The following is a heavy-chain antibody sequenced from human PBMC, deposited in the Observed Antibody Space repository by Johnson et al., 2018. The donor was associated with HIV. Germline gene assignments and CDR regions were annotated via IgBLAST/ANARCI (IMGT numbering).Heavy chain of an antibody. Sequence: VQLVESGGGLVQPGGSLRLSCAASGFTVSSNYMSWVRQAPGKGLEWVSVIYSGGSTYYADSVKGRFTISRDNSKNTLYIQMNSLRAEDTAVYYCAKVWYYYGSGSAFDIWGQGTMVTVSS. CDR2: IYSGGST. CDR1: GFTVSSNY. V-gene: IGHV3-66*01. CDR3: AKVWYYYGSGSAFDI. D-gene: IGHD3-10*01. J-gene: IGHJ3*02.